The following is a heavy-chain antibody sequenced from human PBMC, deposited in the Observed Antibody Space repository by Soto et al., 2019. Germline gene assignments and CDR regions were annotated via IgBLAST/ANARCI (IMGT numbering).Heavy chain of an antibody. J-gene: IGHJ6*03. V-gene: IGHV1-18*01. CDR3: ARALGGPSGWDYYYYYMDV. CDR2: ISAYNGNT. Sequence: QVQLVQSGAEVKKPGASVKASCKASGYTFTSYGISWVRQAPGQGLEWMGWISAYNGNTNYAQKLQGRVTMTTDTSTSTAYMELRSPRSDDTAVYYCARALGGPSGWDYYYYYMDVWGKGTTVTVSS. CDR1: GYTFTSYG. D-gene: IGHD1-26*01.